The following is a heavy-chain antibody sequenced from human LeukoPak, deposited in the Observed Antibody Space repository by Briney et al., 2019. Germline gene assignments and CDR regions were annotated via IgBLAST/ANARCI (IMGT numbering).Heavy chain of an antibody. Sequence: KPSETLSLTCAVSGYSITSVYYWGWIRRPPGKGLEWIGTIDHSGSTYYNPSLKSRVSLSVDTSKNHFSLNLRSVTAADTAFYYCARNGGYGKFDYWGQGTPVTVSS. D-gene: IGHD1-26*01. CDR2: IDHSGST. V-gene: IGHV4-38-2*01. CDR1: GYSITSVYY. CDR3: ARNGGYGKFDY. J-gene: IGHJ4*02.